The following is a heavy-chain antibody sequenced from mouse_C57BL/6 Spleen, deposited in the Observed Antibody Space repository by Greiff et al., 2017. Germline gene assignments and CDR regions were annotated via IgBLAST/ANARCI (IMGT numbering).Heavy chain of an antibody. CDR3: ARLYYGNYGGYYYAMDY. CDR1: GYSFTGYY. V-gene: IGHV1-42*01. J-gene: IGHJ4*01. CDR2: INPSTGGT. D-gene: IGHD2-1*01. Sequence: EVKLMESGPELVKPGASVKISCKASGYSFTGYYMNWVKQSPEKSLEWIGEINPSTGGTTYNQKFKAKATLPVDKSSSTAYMQLKSLTSEDSAVYYCARLYYGNYGGYYYAMDYWGQGTSVTVSS.